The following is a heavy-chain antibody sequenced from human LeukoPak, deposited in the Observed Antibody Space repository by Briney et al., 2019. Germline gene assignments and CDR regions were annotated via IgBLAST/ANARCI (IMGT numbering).Heavy chain of an antibody. J-gene: IGHJ6*03. D-gene: IGHD3-16*02. CDR3: TTSYRLDYYYCYYMDV. CDR1: GFTFSNAW. CDR2: IKSKTDGGTT. Sequence: GGSLRLSCAASGFTFSNAWMSWVRQAPGKGLEWVGRIKSKTDGGTTDYAAPVKGRFTISRDDSKNTLYLQMNSLKTEDTAVYYCTTSYRLDYYYCYYMDVWGKGTTVTISS. V-gene: IGHV3-15*01.